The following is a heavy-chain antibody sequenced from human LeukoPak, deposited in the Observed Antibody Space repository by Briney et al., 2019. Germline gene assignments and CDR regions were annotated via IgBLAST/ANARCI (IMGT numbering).Heavy chain of an antibody. CDR2: ISGSAYNT. V-gene: IGHV3-23*01. Sequence: GGSLRLSCAASGFTLSSYGMRWVRPAPGKGLEWVSTISGSAYNTYYADSVKGRFTISRDNSANTLYVQMNSLRAEDTALYYCAKHSGSYFIYYVDSWGQGTLVTVSS. CDR1: GFTLSSYG. J-gene: IGHJ4*02. D-gene: IGHD1-26*01. CDR3: AKHSGSYFIYYVDS.